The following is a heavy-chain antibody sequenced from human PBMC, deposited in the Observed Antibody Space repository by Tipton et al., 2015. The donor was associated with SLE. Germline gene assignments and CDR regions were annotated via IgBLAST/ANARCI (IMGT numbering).Heavy chain of an antibody. Sequence: SLRLSCAASGFTVTSNFMNWIRQAPGKGLEWVSVIYSGGRTNYADSVKGRFTISRDNAKNSLFLQMNSLRSEDTALYFCVKGRNVVTTANFAFWGQGTLVTVSS. CDR3: VKGRNVVTTANFAF. J-gene: IGHJ4*02. D-gene: IGHD4-17*01. V-gene: IGHV3-53*05. CDR1: GFTVTSNF. CDR2: IYSGGRT.